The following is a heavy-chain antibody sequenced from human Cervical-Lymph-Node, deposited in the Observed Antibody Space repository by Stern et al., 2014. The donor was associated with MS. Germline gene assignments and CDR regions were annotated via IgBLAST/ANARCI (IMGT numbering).Heavy chain of an antibody. J-gene: IGHJ4*02. D-gene: IGHD5-18*01. Sequence: VQLEESGAEVKKPGASVKVSCKASGYTFTGYYMHWVRQAPGQGLEWMGWINPNSGGTNYAQKFQGWVTMTRDTSISTAYMELSRLRSDDTAVYYCARGLVDTAMVSPYFDYWGQGTLVTVSS. CDR3: ARGLVDTAMVSPYFDY. CDR1: GYTFTGYY. V-gene: IGHV1-2*04. CDR2: INPNSGGT.